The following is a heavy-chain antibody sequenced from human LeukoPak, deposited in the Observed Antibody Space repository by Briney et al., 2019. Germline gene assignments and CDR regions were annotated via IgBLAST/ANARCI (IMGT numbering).Heavy chain of an antibody. CDR2: INHSGST. V-gene: IGHV4-34*01. D-gene: IGHD3-9*01. CDR3: ARGDYDILTGYPRLFDY. Sequence: SETLSLACAVYGGSFSGYYWSWIRQPPGKGLEWIGEINHSGSTNYNPSLKSRVTISVDTSKNQFSLKLSSVTAADTAVYYCARGDYDILTGYPRLFDYWGQGTLVTVSS. J-gene: IGHJ4*02. CDR1: GGSFSGYY.